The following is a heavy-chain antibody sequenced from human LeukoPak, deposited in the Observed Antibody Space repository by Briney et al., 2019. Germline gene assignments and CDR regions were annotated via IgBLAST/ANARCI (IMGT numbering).Heavy chain of an antibody. CDR1: GYSFTSYW. CDR3: ARPYYYDSSGSQVFDP. Sequence: GESLKISCKGSGYSFTSYWIGWVRQMPGKGLEWMGIIYPGDSDTRYSPSFQGQVTISADKSISTAYLQWSSLKASDTAMYYCARPYYYDSSGSQVFDPWGQGTLVTVSS. CDR2: IYPGDSDT. J-gene: IGHJ5*02. D-gene: IGHD3-22*01. V-gene: IGHV5-51*01.